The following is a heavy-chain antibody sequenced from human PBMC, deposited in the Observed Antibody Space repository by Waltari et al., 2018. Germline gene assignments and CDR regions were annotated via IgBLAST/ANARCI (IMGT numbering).Heavy chain of an antibody. Sequence: QVQLVQSGAEVKKPGASVKVSCKASGYTFTSYDINWVRQATGQGLEWMGWMNPNSGNKGYAQKLQGRVTKTRNTSISTAYMGLSSLRSEDTAVYYCARGRSDTYYDFWSGYYAGMDVWGQGTTVTVSS. CDR2: MNPNSGNK. D-gene: IGHD3-3*01. CDR3: ARGRSDTYYDFWSGYYAGMDV. CDR1: GYTFTSYD. V-gene: IGHV1-8*01. J-gene: IGHJ6*02.